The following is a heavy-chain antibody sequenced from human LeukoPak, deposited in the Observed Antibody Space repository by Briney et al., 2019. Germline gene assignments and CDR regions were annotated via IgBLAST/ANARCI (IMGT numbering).Heavy chain of an antibody. D-gene: IGHD1-26*01. CDR3: ARVLRPNEWELPYFDY. J-gene: IGHJ4*02. Sequence: ASVKVSCKASGYTFTGYYMHWVRQAPGQGLEWMGWINPNSGGTNYAQKFQGRVTMTRDTSISTAYMELSRLRSDDTAVCYCARVLRPNEWELPYFDYWGQGTLVTVSS. CDR2: INPNSGGT. CDR1: GYTFTGYY. V-gene: IGHV1-2*02.